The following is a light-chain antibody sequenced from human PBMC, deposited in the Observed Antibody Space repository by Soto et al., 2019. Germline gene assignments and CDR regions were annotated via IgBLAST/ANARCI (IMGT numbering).Light chain of an antibody. CDR3: QQYNNWPPLMYT. V-gene: IGKV3-15*01. CDR2: GAS. Sequence: EIVMTQSPATLSVSPGERATLSCRASQSISSNLAWYQQKPGQAPRLLIYGASTRATGIPARFGGSGSGTEFTLTISSLQSEDFAVYYCQQYNNWPPLMYTFGQGTKLEIK. CDR1: QSISSN. J-gene: IGKJ2*01.